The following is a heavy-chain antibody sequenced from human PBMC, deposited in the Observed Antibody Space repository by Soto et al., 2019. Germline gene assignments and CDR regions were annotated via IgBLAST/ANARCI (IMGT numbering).Heavy chain of an antibody. CDR1: GGSISSGGYS. CDR2: IYHSGST. V-gene: IGHV4-30-2*01. J-gene: IGHJ4*02. Sequence: PSETLSLTCAVSGGSISSGGYSWSWIRQPPGKGLEWIGYIYHSGSTYYNPSLKSRVTISVDRPKNQFSLKLSSVTAADTAVYYCAVEEVYGGNRKDYWGQGTLVTVSS. CDR3: AVEEVYGGNRKDY. D-gene: IGHD4-17*01.